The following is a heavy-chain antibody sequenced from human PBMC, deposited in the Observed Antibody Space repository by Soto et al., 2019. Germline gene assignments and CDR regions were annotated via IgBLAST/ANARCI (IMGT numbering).Heavy chain of an antibody. CDR2: MHRGGST. Sequence: GGSLRLSCVVSGFSVSGSSIFWVRQATGKGLEWVSLMHRGGSTDNADSAKGRFATSRDKSKNTLYFHKNGMRADDDALYYCARVNTPWVDHFDCWGQGTLVTVSS. CDR1: GFSVSGSS. CDR3: ARVNTPWVDHFDC. V-gene: IGHV3-53*01. J-gene: IGHJ4*02. D-gene: IGHD1-26*01.